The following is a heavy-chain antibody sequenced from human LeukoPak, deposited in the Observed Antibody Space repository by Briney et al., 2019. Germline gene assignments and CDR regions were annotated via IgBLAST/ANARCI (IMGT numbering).Heavy chain of an antibody. CDR2: IYHSGNT. V-gene: IGHV4-38-2*02. D-gene: IGHD1-7*01. CDR1: GYSIRNGFY. Sequence: KPSETLSLTCTVSGYSIRNGFYWGWIRQPPGKGLEWIGSIYHSGNTYYNPSLKSRVNISVDTSENQFSLKLSSVTAADTAVYYCARDNWNSGYMDVWGKGTTVTVSS. J-gene: IGHJ6*03. CDR3: ARDNWNSGYMDV.